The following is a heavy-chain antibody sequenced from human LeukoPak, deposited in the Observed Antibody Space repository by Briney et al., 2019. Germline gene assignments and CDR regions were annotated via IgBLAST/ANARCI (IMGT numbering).Heavy chain of an antibody. CDR2: IIPRFGKT. Sequence: SVKVSCKASGYTFTSNGISWVRQAPGQGLEWMGGIIPRFGKTNYAKKFPGRLTITTDESTSTVYMELISLRSEDTAVYFCARAPYYDFWSGTAWDYWGQGTLVTVSS. J-gene: IGHJ4*02. D-gene: IGHD3-3*01. V-gene: IGHV1-69*05. CDR1: GYTFTSNG. CDR3: ARAPYYDFWSGTAWDY.